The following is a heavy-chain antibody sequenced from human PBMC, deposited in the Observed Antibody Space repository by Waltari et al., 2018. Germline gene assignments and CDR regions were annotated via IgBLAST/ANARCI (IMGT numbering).Heavy chain of an antibody. CDR1: RGSIRSNY. CDR3: ARDRVVPADEPDYYGLDV. V-gene: IGHV4-59*01. CDR2: IYYNGAT. J-gene: IGHJ6*02. Sequence: QVQLQESGPGQVKPSETLSLTCDVSRGSIRSNYLSWLRRPPGKGLECIGYIYYNGATNYNPSLMSRVTISVDTAKNQFSLKLTSVTAADTAVYYCARDRVVPADEPDYYGLDVWGQGTTVTVSS. D-gene: IGHD2-2*01.